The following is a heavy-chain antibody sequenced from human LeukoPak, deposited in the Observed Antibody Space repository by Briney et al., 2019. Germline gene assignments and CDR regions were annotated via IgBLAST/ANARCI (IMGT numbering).Heavy chain of an antibody. CDR2: IRDKANNYAT. V-gene: IGHV3-73*01. CDR1: GFTFSDSA. CDR3: TRRDNFDT. J-gene: IGHJ5*02. D-gene: IGHD1-1*01. Sequence: GGSLRLSCAASGFTFSDSAMHWVRQAAGKGPEWVGRIRDKANNYATAYAASVKGRFTISRDDSKKTAYLQMNSLKSDDTAVYYCTRRDNFDTWGQGTLVTVSS.